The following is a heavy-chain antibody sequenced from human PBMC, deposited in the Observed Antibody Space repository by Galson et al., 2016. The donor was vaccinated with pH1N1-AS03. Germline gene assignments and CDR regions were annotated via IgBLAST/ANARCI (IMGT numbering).Heavy chain of an antibody. Sequence: SLRLSCADSGFDFSNYWMNWVRQVPGKGLVWVSHINSDGSRTTYADSVRGRCTISRDNAKNTLYLQINSLRAEGTAVYYCAREGWQQRSFDHWGQGTLVTISS. CDR1: GFDFSNYW. J-gene: IGHJ4*02. D-gene: IGHD6-13*01. CDR3: AREGWQQRSFDH. V-gene: IGHV3-74*01. CDR2: INSDGSRT.